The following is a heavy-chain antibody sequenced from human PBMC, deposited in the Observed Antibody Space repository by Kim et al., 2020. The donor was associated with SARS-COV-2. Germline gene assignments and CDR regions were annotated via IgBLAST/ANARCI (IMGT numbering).Heavy chain of an antibody. CDR3: ARNAGGKQWLVLGVRGFHS. CDR2: IYYSGSA. D-gene: IGHD6-19*01. CDR1: GGSITSYSYY. V-gene: IGHV4-39*01. Sequence: SETLSLTCTVSGGSITSYSYYWGWIRQPPGKGLEWIGSIYYSGSAYSNPSLNSRVTISVDTSKNQFSLKLTSVTAADTAVYYCARNAGGKQWLVLGVRGFHSWSQGTLVTVSS. J-gene: IGHJ5*01.